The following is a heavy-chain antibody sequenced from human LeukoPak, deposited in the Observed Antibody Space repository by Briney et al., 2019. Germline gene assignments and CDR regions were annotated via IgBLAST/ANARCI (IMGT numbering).Heavy chain of an antibody. CDR2: ISSSGSTM. J-gene: IGHJ4*02. CDR1: GFTFSSYE. V-gene: IGHV3-48*03. D-gene: IGHD2-15*01. Sequence: PGGSLRLSCAASGFTFSSYEMNWVRQAPGKGLEWVSYISSSGSTMYYADSVKGRFTISRDNAKNSLYLQMNSLRAEDTAVYYCARIPTRLAHFDYWGQGTLVTVSS. CDR3: ARIPTRLAHFDY.